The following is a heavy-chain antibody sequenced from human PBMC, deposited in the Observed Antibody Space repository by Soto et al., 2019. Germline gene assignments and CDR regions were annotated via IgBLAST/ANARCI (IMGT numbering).Heavy chain of an antibody. J-gene: IGHJ4*02. D-gene: IGHD2-2*01. CDR3: ASAMWGVCISTSCSFDY. CDR1: GGTFSSYA. Sequence: QVQLVQSGAEVKKPGSSVKVSCKASGGTFSSYAISWVRQAPGQGLEWMGGIIPIFGTANYAQKFQGRVTITANESTMTAYMERSSGRSEYTSVYYCASAMWGVCISTSCSFDYWGQGTLVTVSS. V-gene: IGHV1-69*12. CDR2: IIPIFGTA.